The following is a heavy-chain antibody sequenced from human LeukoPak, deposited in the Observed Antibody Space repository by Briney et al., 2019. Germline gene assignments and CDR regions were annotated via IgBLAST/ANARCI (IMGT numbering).Heavy chain of an antibody. D-gene: IGHD1-26*01. CDR3: AKLPWDGGRDAFDI. CDR2: ISSSSSYI. V-gene: IGHV3-21*04. Sequence: TGGSLRLSCAASGFTFSSYSMNWVRQAPGKGLEWVSSISSSSSYIYYADSVKGRFTISRDNSKNTLYLQMNSLRAEDTAVYYCAKLPWDGGRDAFDIWGQGTMVTVSS. CDR1: GFTFSSYS. J-gene: IGHJ3*02.